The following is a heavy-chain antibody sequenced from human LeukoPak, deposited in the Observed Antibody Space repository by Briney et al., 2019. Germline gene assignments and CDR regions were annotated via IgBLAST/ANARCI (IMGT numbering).Heavy chain of an antibody. V-gene: IGHV3-23*01. J-gene: IGHJ4*02. CDR2: ISGSGGST. Sequence: PGASLRLSCAASGFTFSSYAMSWVRQAPGKGLEWVSAISGSGGSTYYADSVKGRFTISRDNSKNTLYLQTNSLRAEDTAVYYCAAMWELPSSFDYWGQGTLVTVSS. CDR3: AAMWELPSSFDY. D-gene: IGHD1-26*01. CDR1: GFTFSSYA.